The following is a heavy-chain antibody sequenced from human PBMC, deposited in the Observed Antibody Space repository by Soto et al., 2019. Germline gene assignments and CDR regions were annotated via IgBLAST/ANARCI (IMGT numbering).Heavy chain of an antibody. CDR2: ISNDGNTA. Sequence: QVQLVQSGGGVVQPGRSLRLSCAASGFTFTSYAFHWVRQAPGKGLEWVAVISNDGNTAHYADSVKGRFTFSRDNSRNTRFLQMSTLRLEDTAVYYCVREVAAYYFDHWGQGALVTVSP. D-gene: IGHD6-19*01. CDR3: VREVAAYYFDH. CDR1: GFTFTSYA. V-gene: IGHV3-30-3*01. J-gene: IGHJ4*02.